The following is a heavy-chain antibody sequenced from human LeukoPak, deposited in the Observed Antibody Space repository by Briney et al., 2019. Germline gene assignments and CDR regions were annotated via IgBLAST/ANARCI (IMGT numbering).Heavy chain of an antibody. V-gene: IGHV3-11*04. D-gene: IGHD3-10*01. CDR1: GFKFSDYY. Sequence: GGSLRLSCAASGFKFSDYYMSWIRQAPGKGLEWVSYISSSGSVIDYGDSVKGRFTISRDNSKNTLYLQMNSLRAEDTAVYYCAKDGSGSYYLLDYWGQGTLVTVSS. J-gene: IGHJ4*02. CDR3: AKDGSGSYYLLDY. CDR2: ISSSGSVI.